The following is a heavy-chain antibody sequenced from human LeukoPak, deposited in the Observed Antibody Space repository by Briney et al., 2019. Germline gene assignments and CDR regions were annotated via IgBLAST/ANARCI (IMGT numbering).Heavy chain of an antibody. CDR2: MNPSSGNT. J-gene: IGHJ5*02. Sequence: ASVKVSCKASGYTFTSYDINWVRQATGQGLEWMGWMNPSSGNTGYAQKFQGRVTITRNTSISTAYMELSSLRSEDTAVYYCARRARLVRGFNWFDPWGQGTLVTVSS. CDR1: GYTFTSYD. V-gene: IGHV1-8*03. CDR3: ARRARLVRGFNWFDP. D-gene: IGHD3-10*01.